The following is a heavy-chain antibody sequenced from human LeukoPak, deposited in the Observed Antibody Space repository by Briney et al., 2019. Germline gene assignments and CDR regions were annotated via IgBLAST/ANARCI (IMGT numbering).Heavy chain of an antibody. J-gene: IGHJ6*03. CDR2: ISSSSSTI. V-gene: IGHV3-48*01. CDR1: GFTFSSYS. CDR3: ARVLVPGHYYMDV. Sequence: GGSLRLSCAASGFTFSSYSMNWVRPAPGKGLEWGSYISSSSSTIYYADSVKGRFTISRDNAKNSLYLQMNSLRAEDTAVYYCARVLVPGHYYMDVWGKGTTVTVSS.